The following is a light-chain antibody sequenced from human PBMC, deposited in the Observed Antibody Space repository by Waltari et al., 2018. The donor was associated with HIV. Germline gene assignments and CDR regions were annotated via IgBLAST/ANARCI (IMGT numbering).Light chain of an antibody. J-gene: IGLJ3*02. CDR2: FDD. V-gene: IGLV1-36*01. Sequence: QSALTQPPSVSAAPRQRVTISCSGTRSNIGKNAVNWYRQFPGTTPTLLIYFDDLLSSGVSDRFSASKSDTSASLAISGLQSEDEADYYCAAWDDNLNAMLFGGGT. CDR1: RSNIGKNA. CDR3: AAWDDNLNAML.